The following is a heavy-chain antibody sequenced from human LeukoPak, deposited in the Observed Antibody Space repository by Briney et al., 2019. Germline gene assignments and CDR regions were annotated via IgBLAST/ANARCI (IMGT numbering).Heavy chain of an antibody. Sequence: ASVKVSCKASGYTFTSYDINWVRQATGQGLEWMGWMNPNSGNTGYAQKFQGRVTMTRDTSTSTVYMELSSLRSEDTAVYYCARASMYSSSWYGVTMDYWGQGTLVTVSS. CDR3: ARASMYSSSWYGVTMDY. D-gene: IGHD6-13*01. CDR2: MNPNSGNT. CDR1: GYTFTSYD. V-gene: IGHV1-8*02. J-gene: IGHJ4*02.